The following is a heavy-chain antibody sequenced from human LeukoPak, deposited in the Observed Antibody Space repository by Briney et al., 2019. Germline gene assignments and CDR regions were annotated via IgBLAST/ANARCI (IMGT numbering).Heavy chain of an antibody. CDR2: ISDSGGKT. CDR1: GFTFNNYA. V-gene: IGHV3-23*01. Sequence: GGSLRLSCTAAGFTFNNYAMSWVRQAPGKGLEWVSHISDSGGKTYYADSVKGRFTISGDNSKNTLYLQMDSLRAEDTAIYYCADFGSGSYCFDSWGQGTLVTVSS. CDR3: ADFGSGSYCFDS. D-gene: IGHD3-10*01. J-gene: IGHJ4*02.